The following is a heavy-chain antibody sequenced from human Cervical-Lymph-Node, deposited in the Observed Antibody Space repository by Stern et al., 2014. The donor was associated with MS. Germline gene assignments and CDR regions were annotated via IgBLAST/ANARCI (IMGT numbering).Heavy chain of an antibody. CDR3: ARHGYSLFSFQH. D-gene: IGHD6-13*01. CDR1: GASISNTNW. CDR2: IHHSGTT. V-gene: IGHV4-4*02. Sequence: QLQLQESGPGLVKPSGTLSLTCDVSGASISNTNWWGWVRQPPAMGLEWIGEIHHSGTTNFKSSLKSRVTMSVDKSKNQFSLELKSVTAADTAVYYCARHGYSLFSFQHWGQGTLVTVSS. J-gene: IGHJ1*01.